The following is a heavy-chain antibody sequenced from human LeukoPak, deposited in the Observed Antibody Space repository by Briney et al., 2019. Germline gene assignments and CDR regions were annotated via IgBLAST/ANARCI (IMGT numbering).Heavy chain of an antibody. CDR1: GFTFSSYA. Sequence: PGGSLRLSCTASGFTFSSYAMSWVRQAPGKGLEWVSAISGSGGTTYYADSVKGRFTISRDNSKNTLYLQMNSLRAEDTAVYYCASYDFWSGYYADAFDIWGQGTMVTASS. D-gene: IGHD3-3*01. V-gene: IGHV3-23*01. CDR2: ISGSGGTT. CDR3: ASYDFWSGYYADAFDI. J-gene: IGHJ3*02.